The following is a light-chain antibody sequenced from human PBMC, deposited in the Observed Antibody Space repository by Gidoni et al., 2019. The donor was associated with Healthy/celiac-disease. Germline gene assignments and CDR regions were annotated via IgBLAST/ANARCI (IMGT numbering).Light chain of an antibody. CDR3: QQYKSYSGT. CDR2: KAS. Sequence: DIQMTQSPSTLSASVGDRVTITCRASQSISSWLAWYQQKPGKAPKLLIYKASSLESGVPSRFRGSGSGTEFTLTLSSLQPDDFATYYCQQYKSYSGTFGQGTKVEIK. CDR1: QSISSW. J-gene: IGKJ1*01. V-gene: IGKV1-5*03.